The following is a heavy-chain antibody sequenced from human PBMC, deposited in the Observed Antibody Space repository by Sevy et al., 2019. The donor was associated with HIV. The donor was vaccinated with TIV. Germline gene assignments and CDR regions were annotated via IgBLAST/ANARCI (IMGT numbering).Heavy chain of an antibody. V-gene: IGHV3-23*01. Sequence: GGSLRLSCAASGFTFSIYTMSWVRQAPGKGLEWVSTFCFGGSKIYYADSVKGRFTISRDNSRNTVYLQTNSLRADDTAVYYCAREGCTQPHDYWGQGTLVTVSS. J-gene: IGHJ4*02. CDR1: GFTFSIYT. CDR3: AREGCTQPHDY. D-gene: IGHD2-8*01. CDR2: FCFGGSKI.